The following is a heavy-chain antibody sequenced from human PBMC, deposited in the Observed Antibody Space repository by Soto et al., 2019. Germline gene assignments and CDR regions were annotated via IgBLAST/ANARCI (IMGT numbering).Heavy chain of an antibody. Sequence: QVQLVESGGALTKPGGSLRLSCVASGFTLSHYYMGWVRQTPGRGLACVAYIGNAENTVYHAGSVSGRFTISRDNAQNSVFLQMDSLGVEDTAIYYCTRISSWYEVFWGQGTPVIVSS. J-gene: IGHJ4*02. CDR1: GFTLSHYY. CDR2: IGNAENTV. V-gene: IGHV3-11*01. D-gene: IGHD6-13*01. CDR3: TRISSWYEVF.